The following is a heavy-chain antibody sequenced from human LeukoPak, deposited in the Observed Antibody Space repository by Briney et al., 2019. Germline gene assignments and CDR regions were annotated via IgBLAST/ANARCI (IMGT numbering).Heavy chain of an antibody. Sequence: SETLSLTCTVSGGSISSYYWSWIRQPPGKGLEWIGYIYYSGSTNYNPSLKSRVTISVDTSKNQFSLKLSSVTAADTAVYYCARGLTPYYMDVWGKGTTVTVSS. J-gene: IGHJ6*03. CDR1: GGSISSYY. D-gene: IGHD3-9*01. CDR3: ARGLTPYYMDV. V-gene: IGHV4-59*01. CDR2: IYYSGST.